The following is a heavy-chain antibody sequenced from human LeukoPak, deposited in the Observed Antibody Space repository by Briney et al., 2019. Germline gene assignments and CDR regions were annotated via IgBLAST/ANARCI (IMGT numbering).Heavy chain of an antibody. D-gene: IGHD3-3*01. Sequence: PGGSLRLSCAASGFTFSSYWMHWVRQAPGKGLVWVSRINSDGSSTSYADSVKGRFTISRDNAENTLYLQMNSLRPEDTAVYYCARAGITIFGVVIPGNLTRNYYYGMDVWGQGTTVTVSS. CDR3: ARAGITIFGVVIPGNLTRNYYYGMDV. V-gene: IGHV3-74*01. CDR1: GFTFSSYW. J-gene: IGHJ6*02. CDR2: INSDGSST.